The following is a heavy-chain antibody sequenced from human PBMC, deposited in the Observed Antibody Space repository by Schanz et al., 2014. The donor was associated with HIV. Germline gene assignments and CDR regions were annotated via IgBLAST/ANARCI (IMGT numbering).Heavy chain of an antibody. J-gene: IGHJ4*02. D-gene: IGHD2-21*02. CDR3: ARTYTGDWSTGAD. CDR2: IIPIFDTT. Sequence: QVQLVQSGAEVKKPGSSVKVSCKASGGTFSSSAISWVRQAPGQALEWMGGIIPIFDTTNYAQKFQGRVTITADKSTSTVYMDLSSLRSEDTAVYYCARTYTGDWSTGADWGQGTLVTVSS. CDR1: GGTFSSSA. V-gene: IGHV1-69*06.